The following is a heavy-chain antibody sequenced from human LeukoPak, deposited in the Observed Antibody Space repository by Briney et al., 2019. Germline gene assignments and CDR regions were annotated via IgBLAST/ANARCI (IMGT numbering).Heavy chain of an antibody. D-gene: IGHD2-15*01. J-gene: IGHJ4*02. V-gene: IGHV3-23*01. CDR2: ISGSGDST. CDR3: AKDTLPADF. Sequence: PGGTLRLSCAASGFTFSSYGMSWVRQAPGKGLEWVSAISGSGDSTYYADSVKGRFTVSRDNSKNALYLQMSSLRVEDTAVYYCAKDTLPADFRGQGTLVTVSS. CDR1: GFTFSSYG.